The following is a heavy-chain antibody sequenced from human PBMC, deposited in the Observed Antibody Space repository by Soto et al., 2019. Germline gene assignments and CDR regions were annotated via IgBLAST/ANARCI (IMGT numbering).Heavy chain of an antibody. CDR2: IRSKANSYAT. D-gene: IGHD3-22*01. CDR3: TTDQYYYDSSGYPDGAFDI. V-gene: IGHV3-73*01. J-gene: IGHJ3*02. CDR1: GFPFSGSA. Sequence: GGSLSLSCAASGFPFSGSAMHWVRQATGKGLEWVGRIRSKANSYATAYAASGKGRFAISRDDSKNTAYLKMNSLKTEDTAVYYCTTDQYYYDSSGYPDGAFDIWGQGTRVTVS.